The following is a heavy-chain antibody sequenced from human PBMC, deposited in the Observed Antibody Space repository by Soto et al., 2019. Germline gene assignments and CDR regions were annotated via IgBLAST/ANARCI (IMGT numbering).Heavy chain of an antibody. J-gene: IGHJ4*01. Sequence: PGGSLRLSCAASGFTFSDYGMSCVRQASGKGLEWVSAISGSGGDTDYADSVTGRFAISRDNSKNTLYLQMNSLRAEDTAVYYSVKPPFYYSDGTTYYTVWGRGTLFTVSS. CDR2: ISGSGGDT. CDR1: GFTFSDYG. D-gene: IGHD3-3*01. V-gene: IGHV3-23*01. CDR3: VKPPFYYSDGTTYYTV.